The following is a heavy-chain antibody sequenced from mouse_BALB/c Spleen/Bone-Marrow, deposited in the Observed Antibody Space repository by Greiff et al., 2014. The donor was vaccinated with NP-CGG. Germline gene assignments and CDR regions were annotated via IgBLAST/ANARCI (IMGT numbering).Heavy chain of an antibody. Sequence: VQLKESGAELVKPGASVKLSCTASGFNIKDTYMHWVKQRPEQGLEWIGRIDPANGNTKYDPKFQGKATITADTSSNTAYPQLGSLTSEDTAVYYCAGGWLPSYAMDYWGQGTSVTVSS. CDR3: AGGWLPSYAMDY. D-gene: IGHD2-2*01. CDR1: GFNIKDTY. V-gene: IGHV14-3*02. CDR2: IDPANGNT. J-gene: IGHJ4*01.